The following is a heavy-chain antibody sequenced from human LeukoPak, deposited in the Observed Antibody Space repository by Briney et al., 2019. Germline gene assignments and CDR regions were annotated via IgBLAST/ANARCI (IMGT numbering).Heavy chain of an antibody. CDR2: IYYSGST. CDR1: GGSISSYY. CDR3: ARHAQDLIVVVPAAIAY. V-gene: IGHV4-59*08. J-gene: IGHJ4*02. Sequence: PSETLSLTCTVSGGSISSYYWSWIRQPPGKGLEWIGYIYYSGSTNYNPSLKSRVTISVDTSKNQFSLKLSSVTAADTAVYYCARHAQDLIVVVPAAIAYWGQGTLVTVSS. D-gene: IGHD2-2*01.